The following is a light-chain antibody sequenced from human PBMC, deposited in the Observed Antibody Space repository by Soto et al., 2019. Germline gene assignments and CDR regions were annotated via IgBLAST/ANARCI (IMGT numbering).Light chain of an antibody. CDR1: QSISSW. CDR2: KES. J-gene: IGKJ1*01. Sequence: DIKMTQSPSIVSAAVGGRFPIACRASQSISSWVAWYQQKPGEAPKVLIHKESSLESGVPSRFSGSGSGTEFTLTISSLQPDDFETYYCQQYNSYYWTFGQGTKVDI. V-gene: IGKV1-5*03. CDR3: QQYNSYYWT.